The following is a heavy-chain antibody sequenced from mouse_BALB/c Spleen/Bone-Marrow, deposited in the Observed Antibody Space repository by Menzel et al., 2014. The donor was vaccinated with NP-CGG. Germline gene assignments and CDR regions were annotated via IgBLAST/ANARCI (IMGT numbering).Heavy chain of an antibody. J-gene: IGHJ4*01. CDR1: GFTFSRYT. V-gene: IGHV5-6-4*01. CDR3: TREGKGNYDYAMDY. D-gene: IGHD2-1*01. CDR2: ISRGGSYP. Sequence: EVMLVESGGGLVKPGGSLNLSCAASGFTFSRYTMSWVRQTPEKRLEWFAPISRGGSYPYYPDSVEGRFTIARDNAKSTRCLQMSSLKSEETAMYDGTREGKGNYDYAMDYWGQGTPVTGSS.